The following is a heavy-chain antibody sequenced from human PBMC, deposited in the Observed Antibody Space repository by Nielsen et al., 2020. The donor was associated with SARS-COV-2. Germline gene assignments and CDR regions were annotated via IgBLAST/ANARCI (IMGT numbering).Heavy chain of an antibody. J-gene: IGHJ4*02. CDR1: GFTFSSYS. Sequence: GGSLRLSCAASGFTFSSYSMNWVRQAPRKGLEWVSSISSSSSYIYYADSVKGRFTISRDNAKNSLYLQMNSLRAEDTAVYYCARGYCSSTSCYLLDYWGQGTLVTVSS. V-gene: IGHV3-21*01. D-gene: IGHD2-2*01. CDR2: ISSSSSYI. CDR3: ARGYCSSTSCYLLDY.